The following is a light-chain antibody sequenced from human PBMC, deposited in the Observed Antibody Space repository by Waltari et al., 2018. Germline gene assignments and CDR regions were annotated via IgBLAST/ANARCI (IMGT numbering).Light chain of an antibody. CDR3: QHYVRLPVT. V-gene: IGKV3-20*01. J-gene: IGKJ1*01. CDR2: GAS. CDR1: QSIGTF. Sequence: EIVLTQSPGTLSLSPGERVTLSCRASQSIGTFLAWYQQKPGQPPRLLIYGASIRAAGIPDGVSGSGSGTDFSLTISRLEPEDFAVYYCQHYVRLPVTFGQGTKVQIK.